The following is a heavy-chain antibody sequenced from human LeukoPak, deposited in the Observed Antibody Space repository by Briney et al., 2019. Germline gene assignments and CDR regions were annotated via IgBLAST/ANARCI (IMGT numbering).Heavy chain of an antibody. Sequence: GGSLRLSCAASGFTFSNHGMNWVRQAPGKGLEWVANIKRDGSETYYVDSVEGRFTISRDNAKNSLYLQMNSLRAEDTAIYYCARGGGRRVGGGAFDIWGQGTMVTVSS. CDR1: GFTFSNHG. D-gene: IGHD3-16*01. J-gene: IGHJ3*02. CDR3: ARGGGRRVGGGAFDI. CDR2: IKRDGSET. V-gene: IGHV3-7*01.